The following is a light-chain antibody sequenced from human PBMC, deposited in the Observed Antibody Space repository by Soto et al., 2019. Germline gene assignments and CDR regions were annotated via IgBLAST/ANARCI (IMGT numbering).Light chain of an antibody. CDR2: GAS. CDR1: QSVSANY. CDR3: HQYGSSPFT. V-gene: IGKV3-20*01. Sequence: EVVLTQSPATLSLSPGERATLSCRANQSVSANYLAWYQQKPGQAPRLLIYGASSRATGIPDRFSGSGSGTYFTLTISRLEREDFAVFYCHQYGSSPFTFGPGTKVDIK. J-gene: IGKJ3*01.